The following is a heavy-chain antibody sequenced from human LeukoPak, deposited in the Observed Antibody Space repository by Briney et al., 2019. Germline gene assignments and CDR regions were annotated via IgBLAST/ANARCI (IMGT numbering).Heavy chain of an antibody. D-gene: IGHD6-13*01. CDR3: ARVRRSSSWSFDY. CDR1: GGSISSGDYY. Sequence: SETLSLTCTVSGGSISSGDYYWSWIRQPPGKGLEWIGYIYYSGSTYYNPSLKSRVTISVDTSKNQFSLKLSSVTAADTAVYYCARVRRSSSWSFDYWGQGTLVTVSS. CDR2: IYYSGST. V-gene: IGHV4-30-4*01. J-gene: IGHJ4*02.